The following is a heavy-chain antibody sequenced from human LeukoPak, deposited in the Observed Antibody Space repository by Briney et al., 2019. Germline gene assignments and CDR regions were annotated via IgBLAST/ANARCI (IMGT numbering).Heavy chain of an antibody. CDR2: IRNKVKSYTT. CDR3: VRSSSSGGYYYLDY. Sequence: GGSLRLSCAASGFILSDHYMDWVRQGPGKGLEWVGRIRNKVKSYTTEYAASVKGRFTVSGDDSKNSLYLQMNSLKTEDTAVYFCVRSSSSGGYYYLDYWGQGTRVIVSS. J-gene: IGHJ4*02. D-gene: IGHD3-22*01. CDR1: GFILSDHY. V-gene: IGHV3-72*01.